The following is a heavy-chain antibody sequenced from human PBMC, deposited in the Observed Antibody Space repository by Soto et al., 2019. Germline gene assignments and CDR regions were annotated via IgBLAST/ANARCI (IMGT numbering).Heavy chain of an antibody. J-gene: IGHJ6*02. V-gene: IGHV1-69*06. CDR2: IIPIFGTA. CDR3: ARALGLRAAAAPPYSYYYYYGMDV. Sequence: SVKVSCKASGGTFSSYAISWVRQAPGQGLEWMGGIIPIFGTANYAQKFQGRVTITADKSTRTAYMELSSLRSEDTAVYYCARALGLRAAAAPPYSYYYYYGMDVWGQGTTVTVSS. CDR1: GGTFSSYA. D-gene: IGHD6-13*01.